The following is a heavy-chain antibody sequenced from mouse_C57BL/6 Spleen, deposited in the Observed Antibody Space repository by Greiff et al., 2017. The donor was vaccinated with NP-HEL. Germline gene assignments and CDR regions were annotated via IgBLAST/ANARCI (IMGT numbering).Heavy chain of an antibody. J-gene: IGHJ3*01. CDR3: ARFYGSSYVEAWFAY. D-gene: IGHD1-1*01. CDR2: INPSTGGT. CDR1: GYSFTGYY. V-gene: IGHV1-42*01. Sequence: VQLQQSGPELVKPGASVKISCKASGYSFTGYYMNWVKQSPEKSLEWIGEINPSTGGTTYNQKFKAKATLTVDKSSSTAYMQLKSLTSEDSAVYYCARFYGSSYVEAWFAYWGQGTLVTVSA.